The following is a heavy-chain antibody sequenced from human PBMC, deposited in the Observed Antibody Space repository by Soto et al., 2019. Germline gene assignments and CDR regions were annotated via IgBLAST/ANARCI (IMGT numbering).Heavy chain of an antibody. Sequence: SETLSLTCTVSGGSISSGDYYWSWIRQPPGKGLEWIGYIYYSGSTYYNPSLKSRVTISVDTSKNQFSLKLSSVTAADTAVYYCARDKNWNDHGMDVWGQGTTVTVSS. V-gene: IGHV4-30-4*01. CDR3: ARDKNWNDHGMDV. D-gene: IGHD1-1*01. CDR1: GGSISSGDYY. J-gene: IGHJ6*02. CDR2: IYYSGST.